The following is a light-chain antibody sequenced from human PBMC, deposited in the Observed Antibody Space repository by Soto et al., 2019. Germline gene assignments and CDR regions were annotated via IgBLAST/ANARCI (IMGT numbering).Light chain of an antibody. J-gene: IGLJ2*01. V-gene: IGLV2-14*01. CDR1: SSDVGGYNY. Sequence: QSALTPPASVSGSPGQSITISCTGTSSDVGGYNYVSWYQQHPGKAPKLMIYDVSNRPSGVSNRFSGSKSGNTASLTISGLQAEDEADYYCSSYTSSSTLFVVFGGGTKVTVL. CDR2: DVS. CDR3: SSYTSSSTLFVV.